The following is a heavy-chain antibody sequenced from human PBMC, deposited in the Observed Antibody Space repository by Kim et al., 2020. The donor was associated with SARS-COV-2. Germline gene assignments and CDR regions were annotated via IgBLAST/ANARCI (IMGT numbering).Heavy chain of an antibody. D-gene: IGHD3-10*01. CDR2: IYYSGST. J-gene: IGHJ6*02. CDR1: GGSVSSGSYY. CDR3: ARGSGLWFGDIGMDV. V-gene: IGHV4-61*01. Sequence: SETLSLTCTVSGGSVSSGSYYWSWIRQPPGKGLEWIGYIYYSGSTNYNPSLKSRVTISVDTSKNQFSLKLSSVTAADTAVYYCARGSGLWFGDIGMDVWGQGTTVTVSS.